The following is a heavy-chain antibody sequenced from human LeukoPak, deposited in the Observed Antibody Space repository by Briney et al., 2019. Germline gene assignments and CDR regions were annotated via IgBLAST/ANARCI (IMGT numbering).Heavy chain of an antibody. V-gene: IGHV1-2*02. CDR2: INPNSGGT. CDR3: ARDESGAKVFQH. CDR1: GYTFTGYY. D-gene: IGHD1-26*01. J-gene: IGHJ1*01. Sequence: SVKLSCKASGYTFTGYYMHWVRQAPGQGLEWMGWINPNSGGTNYAQKFQGRVTMTRDTSISTAYMELSRLRSDDTAVYYCARDESGAKVFQHWGQGTLVTVSS.